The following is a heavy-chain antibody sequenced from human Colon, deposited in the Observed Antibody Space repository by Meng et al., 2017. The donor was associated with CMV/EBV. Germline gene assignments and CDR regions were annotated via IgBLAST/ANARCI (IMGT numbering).Heavy chain of an antibody. CDR2: ISGSGGST. Sequence: GGSLRLSCAASGFTFSSYAMSWVRQAPGKGPEWVSAISGSGGSTYYADSVKGRFTISRDNSKNTLYLQMNSLRAEDTAVYYCARCTSSIDAFDIWGQGTMVTVSS. CDR3: ARCTSSIDAFDI. J-gene: IGHJ3*02. D-gene: IGHD3-3*02. V-gene: IGHV3-23*01. CDR1: GFTFSSYA.